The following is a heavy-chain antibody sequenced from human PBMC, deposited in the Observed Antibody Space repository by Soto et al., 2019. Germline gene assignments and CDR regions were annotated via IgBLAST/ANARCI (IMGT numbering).Heavy chain of an antibody. Sequence: GALRLSSAAPRFTLCRYSLSRGRQAPGKGLEWVSAISGSGGSTYYADSVKGRFTISRDNSKNTLYLQMNSLRAEDTAVYYRAKVVGPQWLAEIDYWGQGTLVTVSS. D-gene: IGHD6-19*01. CDR1: RFTLCRYS. V-gene: IGHV3-23*01. CDR2: ISGSGGST. J-gene: IGHJ4*02. CDR3: AKVVGPQWLAEIDY.